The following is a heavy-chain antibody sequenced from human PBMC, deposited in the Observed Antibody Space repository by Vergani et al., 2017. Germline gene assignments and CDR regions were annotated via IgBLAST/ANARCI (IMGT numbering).Heavy chain of an antibody. V-gene: IGHV3-23*04. CDR3: ARAYGRYDWFDY. CDR2: ISASGAPT. J-gene: IGHJ4*01. D-gene: IGHD1-20*01. Sequence: ELQLVESGGGLVQPGGSLRLSCAASGSTVSGNYMSWVRQAPGKGLEWVSGISASGAPTYYADSVKGRVTISRDNSKNTLYLQMNSLRVEDTAVYYCARAYGRYDWFDYWGQRTLVTVSS. CDR1: GSTVSGNY.